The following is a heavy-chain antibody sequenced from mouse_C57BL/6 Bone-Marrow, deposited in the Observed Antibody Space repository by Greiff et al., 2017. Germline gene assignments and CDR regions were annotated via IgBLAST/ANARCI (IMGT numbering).Heavy chain of an antibody. Sequence: EVQLQQSGPELVKPGASVKMSCKASGYTFTDYNMHWVKQSHGKSLEWIGYINPNNGGTSYNQKFKGKATLTVNKSSSTAYMELRSLTSEDSAVYYCARALTGTHYYAMDYWGQGTSVTVSS. CDR2: INPNNGGT. CDR1: GYTFTDYN. D-gene: IGHD4-1*01. J-gene: IGHJ4*01. V-gene: IGHV1-22*01. CDR3: ARALTGTHYYAMDY.